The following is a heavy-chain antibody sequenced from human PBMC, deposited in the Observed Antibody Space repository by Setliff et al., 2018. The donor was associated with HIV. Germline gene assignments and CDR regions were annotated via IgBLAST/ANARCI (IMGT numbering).Heavy chain of an antibody. CDR1: GYTFSTNA. CDR2: INAGDDNT. V-gene: IGHV1-3*01. Sequence: ASVKVSCKAFGYTFSTNAIHWVRQAPGQRLEWMGYINAGDDNTRYSEKFQGRVTTTRDTSANTAYMELSSLRSEDTAVYYCARGSCSGCYLSDYWGLGTLVTAPQ. D-gene: IGHD6-19*01. CDR3: ARGSCSGCYLSDY. J-gene: IGHJ4*02.